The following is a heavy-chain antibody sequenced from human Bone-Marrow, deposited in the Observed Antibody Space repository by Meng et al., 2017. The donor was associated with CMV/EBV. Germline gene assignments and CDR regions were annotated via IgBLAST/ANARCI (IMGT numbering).Heavy chain of an antibody. V-gene: IGHV1-8*01. CDR2: MNPNSDNT. CDR3: ARGGVIVPAAKVPSVYYYYYGMDV. CDR1: GYTFTSYD. J-gene: IGHJ6*02. D-gene: IGHD2-2*01. Sequence: ASVKVSCKASGYTFTSYDINWVRQATGQGLEWMGWMNPNSDNTGYAQKFQGRVTMTRNTSISTAYMERSSLRSEDTAVYYCARGGVIVPAAKVPSVYYYYYGMDVWGQGTTVTVSS.